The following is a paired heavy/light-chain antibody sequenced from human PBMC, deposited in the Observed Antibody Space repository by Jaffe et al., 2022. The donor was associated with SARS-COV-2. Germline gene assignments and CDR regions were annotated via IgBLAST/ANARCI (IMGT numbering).Light chain of an antibody. CDR3: QVWDSSSDHGV. CDR1: NIGSKS. Sequence: SYVLTQPPSVSVAPGQTARITCGGNNIGSKSVHWYQQKPGQAPVLVVYDDSDRPSGIPERFSGSNSGNTATLTISRVEAGDEADYYCQVWDSSSDHGVFGTGTKVTVL. J-gene: IGLJ1*01. CDR2: DDS. V-gene: IGLV3-21*02.
Heavy chain of an antibody. D-gene: IGHD3-16*01. CDR1: GFTFSSYS. CDR2: ISSSSSYI. CDR3: ARGNIPDPTRGAYDYVTGSRDYPYYYYYGMDV. V-gene: IGHV3-21*01. J-gene: IGHJ6*02. Sequence: EVQLVESGGGLVKPGGSLRLSCAASGFTFSSYSMNWVRQAPGKGLEWVSSISSSSSYIYYADSVKGRFTISRDNAKNSLYLQMNSLRAEDTAVYYCARGNIPDPTRGAYDYVTGSRDYPYYYYYGMDVWGQGTTVTVSS.